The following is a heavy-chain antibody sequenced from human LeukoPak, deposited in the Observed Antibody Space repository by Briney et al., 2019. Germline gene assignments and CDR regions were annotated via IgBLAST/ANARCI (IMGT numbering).Heavy chain of an antibody. CDR2: IKHDGSER. Sequence: GLSLRLSCAASGFTSSSYWMSWVRQAPGKGLEWVANIKHDGSERNYMESVKGRFTISRDNAKNSLHLQMNNLRAEVTAVYYCAAGSGWSIEYWGQGTLVTVSS. CDR3: AAGSGWSIEY. D-gene: IGHD6-19*01. J-gene: IGHJ4*02. CDR1: GFTSSSYW. V-gene: IGHV3-7*03.